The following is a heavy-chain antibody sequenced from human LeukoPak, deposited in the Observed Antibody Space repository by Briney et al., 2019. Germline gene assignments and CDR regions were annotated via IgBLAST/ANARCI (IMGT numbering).Heavy chain of an antibody. CDR1: GGSISSSSYY. J-gene: IGHJ4*02. Sequence: SDTLSHTCTVSGGSISSSSYYWGWIRHPPGKRLEWIGSIYYSGSTYYNPSLKSRVTISVDTSKNQFSLKLSSVTAADTAVYYCARRDQSKRGSYYYFDYWGQGTLVTVSS. V-gene: IGHV4-39*01. D-gene: IGHD1-26*01. CDR2: IYYSGST. CDR3: ARRDQSKRGSYYYFDY.